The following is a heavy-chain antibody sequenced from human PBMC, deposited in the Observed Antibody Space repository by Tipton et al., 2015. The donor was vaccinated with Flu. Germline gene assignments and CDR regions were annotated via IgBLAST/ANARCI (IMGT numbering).Heavy chain of an antibody. CDR1: RGSVSSGRYY. Sequence: LRLSCTASRGSVSSGRYYWTWLRQPAGKGLEWIGRIYTIGSTTDYNPSLKSRVTISVDTSTNQFFLKVNSVTAEDTAVYYCTTDYAKTDAFDIWCQGTMVTVSS. CDR3: TTDYAKTDAFDI. CDR2: IYTIGST. D-gene: IGHD4-17*01. J-gene: IGHJ3*02. V-gene: IGHV4-61*02.